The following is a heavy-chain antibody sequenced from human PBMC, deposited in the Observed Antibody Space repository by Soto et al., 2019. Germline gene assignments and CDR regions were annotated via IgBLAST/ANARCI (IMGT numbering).Heavy chain of an antibody. D-gene: IGHD6-19*01. CDR2: IIPIFGTA. Sequence: QVQLVQSGAEVKKPGSSVKVSCKASGGTFSSYAISWVRQAPGQGLEWMGGIIPIFGTANYAQKFQGRVTLTQDEYTRPADMQLRSSRSEDTAVYYCAGAGIAVAGTYYYYGMDVWGQRTTVTVSS. CDR3: AGAGIAVAGTYYYYGMDV. J-gene: IGHJ6*02. CDR1: GGTFSSYA. V-gene: IGHV1-69*01.